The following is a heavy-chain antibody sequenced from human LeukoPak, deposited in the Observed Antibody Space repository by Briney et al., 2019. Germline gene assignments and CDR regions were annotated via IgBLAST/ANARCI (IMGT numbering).Heavy chain of an antibody. CDR2: INHSGST. J-gene: IGHJ4*02. D-gene: IGHD6-13*01. V-gene: IGHV4-34*01. CDR3: ARGGNGPYSSSWPFDY. Sequence: SETLSLTCAVYGGSFSGYYWSWIRQPPGKGLEWIGEINHSGSTNYNPSLKSRVTISVDKSKNQFSLKLSSVTAADTAVYYCARGGNGPYSSSWPFDYWGQGTLVTVSS. CDR1: GGSFSGYY.